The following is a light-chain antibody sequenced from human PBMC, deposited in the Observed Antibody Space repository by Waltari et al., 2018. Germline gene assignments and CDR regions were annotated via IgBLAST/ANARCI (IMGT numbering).Light chain of an antibody. CDR2: WAS. V-gene: IGKV4-1*01. CDR3: LQYYTSPQT. Sequence: DIVMTQSPDSLAVSLGERATINCKSSQSVLYSSNNKNYLAWYQQKPGQPPKLLISWASTRESGVPGRFSGSGSGTDFTLTISSLQAEDVAVYFCLQYYTSPQTFGQGTRLGI. J-gene: IGKJ2*01. CDR1: QSVLYSSNNKNY.